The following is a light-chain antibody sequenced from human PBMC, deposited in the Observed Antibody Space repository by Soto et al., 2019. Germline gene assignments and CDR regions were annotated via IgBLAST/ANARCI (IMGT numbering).Light chain of an antibody. CDR3: ATWDDNRKGV. V-gene: IGLV1-44*01. CDR1: TSNIESHS. CDR2: TNN. J-gene: IGLJ1*01. Sequence: QSALTQPPSASGTPGQRITISCSGSTSNIESHSVNWYQQVPGTAPKLLIKTNNQRPSGVPDRFSGSKSGASASLAISGPQSEDEATYYCATWDDNRKGVFGTGTKLTVL.